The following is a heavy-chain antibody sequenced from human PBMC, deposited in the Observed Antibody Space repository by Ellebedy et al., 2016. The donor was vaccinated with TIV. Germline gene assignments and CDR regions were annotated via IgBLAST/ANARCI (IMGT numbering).Heavy chain of an antibody. D-gene: IGHD2-2*02. Sequence: GESLKISXAASGFTFSDHWMSWVRQVPGKGLEWVANIKQDGSQKYYVDSVKGRFTISRDNAKNSLYLQMTSLRTEDTAVYYCASGGCTSTSCYNGKDFYSWGQGTLVTVSS. V-gene: IGHV3-7*01. CDR3: ASGGCTSTSCYNGKDFYS. CDR1: GFTFSDHW. J-gene: IGHJ4*02. CDR2: IKQDGSQK.